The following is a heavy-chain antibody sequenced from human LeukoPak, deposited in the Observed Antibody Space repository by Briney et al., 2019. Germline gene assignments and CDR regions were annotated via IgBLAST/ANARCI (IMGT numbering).Heavy chain of an antibody. CDR3: ASSAYYDFWSGYYFDY. D-gene: IGHD3-3*01. CDR2: IIPIFGTA. J-gene: IGHJ4*02. V-gene: IGHV1-69*13. CDR1: GGTFSSYA. Sequence: GASVKVSCKASGGTFSSYAISWVRQAPGQGLEWMGGIIPIFGTANYAQKFQGRVTITADESTSTAYMELSSLRSEDTAVYYCASSAYYDFWSGYYFDYWGQGTLVTVSS.